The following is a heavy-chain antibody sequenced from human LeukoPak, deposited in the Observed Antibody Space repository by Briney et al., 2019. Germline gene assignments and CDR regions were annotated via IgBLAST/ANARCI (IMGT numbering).Heavy chain of an antibody. CDR2: IYTSGST. D-gene: IGHD4-17*01. V-gene: IGHV4-61*02. CDR3: AREWETTVTIGDYFDY. J-gene: IGHJ4*02. Sequence: SETLSLTCTVSGGSISSGSYYWSWIRQPAGKGLEWIGRIYTSGSTNYNPSLKSRVPISVDTSKNQFSLKLSSVTAADTAVYYCAREWETTVTIGDYFDYWGQGTLVTVSS. CDR1: GGSISSGSYY.